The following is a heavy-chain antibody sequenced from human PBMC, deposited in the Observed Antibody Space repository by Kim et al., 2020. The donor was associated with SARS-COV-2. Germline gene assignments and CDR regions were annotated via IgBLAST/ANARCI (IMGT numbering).Heavy chain of an antibody. CDR1: GFTFSSYW. CDR3: ARDVGRVAWWTPIAAAGTGDLDY. D-gene: IGHD6-13*01. J-gene: IGHJ4*02. V-gene: IGHV3-74*01. CDR2: INSDGSST. Sequence: GGSLRLSCAASGFTFSSYWMHWVRQAPGKGLVWVSRINSDGSSTSYADSVKGRFTISRDNAKNTLYLQMNSLRAEDTAVYYCARDVGRVAWWTPIAAAGTGDLDYWGQGTLVTVSS.